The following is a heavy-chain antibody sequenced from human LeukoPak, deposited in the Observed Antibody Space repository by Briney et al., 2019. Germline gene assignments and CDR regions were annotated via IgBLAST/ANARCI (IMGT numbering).Heavy chain of an antibody. CDR3: ARDQAGYCGGDCYKQFDY. Sequence: GSLRLSCAASGFTFSSYAMSWVRQAPGKGLEWVSAISGSGGSTYYADSVKGRFTISRDNSKNTLYLQMNSLRAEDTAVYYCARDQAGYCGGDCYKQFDYWGQGTLVTVSS. CDR1: GFTFSSYA. V-gene: IGHV3-23*01. J-gene: IGHJ4*02. D-gene: IGHD2-21*02. CDR2: ISGSGGST.